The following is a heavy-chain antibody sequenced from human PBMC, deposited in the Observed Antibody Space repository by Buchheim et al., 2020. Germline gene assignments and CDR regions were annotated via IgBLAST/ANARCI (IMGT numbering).Heavy chain of an antibody. D-gene: IGHD3-22*01. V-gene: IGHV4-34*01. CDR3: ARGFVRYYDSSGYLDY. CDR2: INHSGST. Sequence: QVQLQQWGAGLLKPSETLSLTCAVYGGSFSGYYWSWIRQPPGKGLEWIGEINHSGSTNYNPSLKSRVTISVDTPKNQFSLKLSSVTAADTAVYYCARGFVRYYDSSGYLDYWGQGTL. CDR1: GGSFSGYY. J-gene: IGHJ4*02.